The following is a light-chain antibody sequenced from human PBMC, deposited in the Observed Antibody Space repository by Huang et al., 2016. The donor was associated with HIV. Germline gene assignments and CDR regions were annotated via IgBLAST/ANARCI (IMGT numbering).Light chain of an antibody. J-gene: IGKJ2*01. Sequence: EIVLTQSPVTRSVSPGGSVTLFCRASQSVGRYIAWYQQKGGRAPRLLIYDTSNRATDIPARFTGSGSGTEFTLTINSLEPEDSAVYYCQQRRNWPPTYTFGEGTNLEI. CDR3: QQRRNWPPTYT. CDR1: QSVGRY. V-gene: IGKV3-11*01. CDR2: DTS.